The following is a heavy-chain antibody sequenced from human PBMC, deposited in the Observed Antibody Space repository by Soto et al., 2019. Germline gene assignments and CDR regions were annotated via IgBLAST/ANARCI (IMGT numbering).Heavy chain of an antibody. Sequence: QVQLVESGGGVVQPGRSLRLSCAASGFTFSSYAMHWVRQAPGKGLEWVAVISYDGSNKYYADSVKGRFTISRDNSKNTLYLQMNSLRAEDTAVDYCARDLGAVAGLYDYWGQGTLVTVSS. CDR3: ARDLGAVAGLYDY. V-gene: IGHV3-30-3*01. J-gene: IGHJ4*02. CDR1: GFTFSSYA. CDR2: ISYDGSNK. D-gene: IGHD6-19*01.